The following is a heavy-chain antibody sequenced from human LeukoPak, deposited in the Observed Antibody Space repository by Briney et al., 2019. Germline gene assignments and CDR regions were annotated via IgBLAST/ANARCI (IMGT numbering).Heavy chain of an antibody. CDR2: IYYSGST. CDR3: ARDGHSSGWSAAFDI. V-gene: IGHV4-59*01. Sequence: SETLSLTCSVSGSSISSNYWSWIRQPPGKGLEWIGYIYYSGSTNYNPSLKSRATISVDTSKNQFSLKLRSVTAADTAVYYCARDGHSSGWSAAFDIWGQGTMATVS. CDR1: GSSISSNY. D-gene: IGHD6-19*01. J-gene: IGHJ3*02.